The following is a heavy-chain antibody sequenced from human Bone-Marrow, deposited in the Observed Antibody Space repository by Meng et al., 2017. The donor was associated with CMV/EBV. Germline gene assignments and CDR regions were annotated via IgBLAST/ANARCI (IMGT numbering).Heavy chain of an antibody. CDR2: IYSGGTT. J-gene: IGHJ6*02. Sequence: GESLKISCAASGFTVSSNYMNWVRQAPGKGLEWVSVIYSGGTTYYTDSVKGRFTISRDNSKNTLYLQMNSLRAEDTAVYYCAKGSDCSGGSCYYYGMDVWGQGTTVTVSS. D-gene: IGHD2-15*01. CDR1: GFTVSSNY. V-gene: IGHV3-66*02. CDR3: AKGSDCSGGSCYYYGMDV.